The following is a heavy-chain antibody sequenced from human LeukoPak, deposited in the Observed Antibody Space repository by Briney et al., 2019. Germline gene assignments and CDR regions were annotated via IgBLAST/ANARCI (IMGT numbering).Heavy chain of an antibody. CDR1: GGSLSGYY. V-gene: IGHV4-34*01. CDR2: INHSGST. D-gene: IGHD5-18*01. Sequence: SETLSLTCAVYGGSLSGYYWSWIRQPPGKGLEWIGEINHSGSTNYNPSLKSRVTISGDTSKNQFSLKLSSVTAADTAVYFCARVGYSYVINDWSRTGLGAYPTKYYYHMDVWGKGTTVTVSS. J-gene: IGHJ6*03. CDR3: ARVGYSYVINDWSRTGLGAYPTKYYYHMDV.